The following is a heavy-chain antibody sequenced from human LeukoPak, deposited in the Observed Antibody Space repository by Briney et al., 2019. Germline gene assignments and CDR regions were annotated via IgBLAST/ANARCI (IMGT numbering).Heavy chain of an antibody. Sequence: GGSLRLSCEASGFTVSSNYMSWVRQAPGKGLEWVSVIYSGGSTYYADSVKGRFTISRDNSKNTLYLQMNSLRAEDTAVYYCARFGGGEFGGDYWGQGTLVTVSS. V-gene: IGHV3-53*01. CDR1: GFTVSSNY. D-gene: IGHD3-16*01. CDR3: ARFGGGEFGGDY. J-gene: IGHJ4*02. CDR2: IYSGGST.